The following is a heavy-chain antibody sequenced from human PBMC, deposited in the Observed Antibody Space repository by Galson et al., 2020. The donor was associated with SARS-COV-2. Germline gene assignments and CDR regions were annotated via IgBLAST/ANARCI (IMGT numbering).Heavy chain of an antibody. Sequence: GESLKISCTASGFIFSSYWMHWVRQVPGIGLVWVSRIKTDGSDPRYADSVKGRFTISRDNAKNTLYLQMNSLRDDDTAVYYCARETSEEGRYYFDHWGQGSLVTVSA. CDR1: GFIFSSYW. J-gene: IGHJ4*02. D-gene: IGHD1-26*01. V-gene: IGHV3-74*01. CDR3: ARETSEEGRYYFDH. CDR2: IKTDGSDP.